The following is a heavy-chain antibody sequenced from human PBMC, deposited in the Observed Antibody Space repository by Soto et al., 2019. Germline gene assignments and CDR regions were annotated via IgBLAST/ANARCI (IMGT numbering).Heavy chain of an antibody. CDR2: IYAGGST. D-gene: IGHD3-16*02. V-gene: IGHV3-66*01. J-gene: IGHJ4*02. CDR3: AIVLHSESLYLALAAY. Sequence: EVQLLESGGGLVQPGGSLRLSCTGSGFIVSRNYMTWFRQAPGKGLEWVSVIYAGGSTYYADSVKRQFMVSRDISTNTLFLQMDNLPAEDTAVYYCAIVLHSESLYLALAAYWGQGILVTVSP. CDR1: GFIVSRNY.